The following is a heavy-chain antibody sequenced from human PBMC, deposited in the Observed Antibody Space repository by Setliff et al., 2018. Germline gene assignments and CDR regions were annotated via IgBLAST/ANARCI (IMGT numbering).Heavy chain of an antibody. CDR3: ARDLYCGGHCYQLFDS. V-gene: IGHV4-59*01. D-gene: IGHD2-21*02. CDR2: IQKSGST. CDR1: GVSISSYY. Sequence: PSETLSLTCNVSGVSISSYYWSWIRQPPGKGLESIGYIQKSGSTNYNPSLMSRVSISVDTSKNQFSLKLRSVTAADTAVYYCARDLYCGGHCYQLFDSWGQGTLVTVSS. J-gene: IGHJ4*02.